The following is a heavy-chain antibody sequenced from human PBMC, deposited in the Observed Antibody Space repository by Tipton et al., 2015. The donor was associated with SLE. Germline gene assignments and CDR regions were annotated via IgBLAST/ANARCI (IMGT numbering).Heavy chain of an antibody. J-gene: IGHJ6*03. CDR3: ARGGEYGSSGSPRYSSNRDA. D-gene: IGHD6-13*01. Sequence: TLSLTCAVYGGSFSGYYWSWIRQPPGKGLEWIGEINHSGSTNYNPSLKSRVTISVDTSKNQFSLKLSSVTAADTAVYYCARGGEYGSSGSPRYSSNRDAWGKGTTVTVSS. CDR2: INHSGST. V-gene: IGHV4-34*01. CDR1: GGSFSGYY.